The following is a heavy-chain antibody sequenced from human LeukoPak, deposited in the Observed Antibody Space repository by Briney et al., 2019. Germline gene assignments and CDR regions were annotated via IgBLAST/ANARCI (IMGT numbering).Heavy chain of an antibody. V-gene: IGHV1-2*02. J-gene: IGHJ4*02. CDR3: ARDARYYDYVWGNYYFDY. CDR1: GYTFTGCY. CDR2: INPNSGAT. Sequence: ASVKVSCEASGYTFTGCYMHWVRQAPGQGLEWMGWINPNSGATNYAQKFQGRVTMTRDTSISTAYMELNRLRSDDTAVYYCARDARYYDYVWGNYYFDYWGQGTLVTVSS. D-gene: IGHD3-16*01.